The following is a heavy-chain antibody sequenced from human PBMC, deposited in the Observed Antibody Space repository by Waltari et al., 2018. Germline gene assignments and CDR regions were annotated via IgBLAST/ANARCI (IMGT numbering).Heavy chain of an antibody. CDR1: GFTFSSYA. CDR3: AKDGRITIFGVVITPFGY. D-gene: IGHD3-3*01. CDR2: ISGSCGST. V-gene: IGHV3-23*01. J-gene: IGHJ4*02. Sequence: EVQLLESGGGLVQPGGSLRLSCAASGFTFSSYAMSWVRQAPGKGLEWVSAISGSCGSTYYADSVKGRFTISRDNSKNTLYLQMNSLRAEDTAVYYCAKDGRITIFGVVITPFGYWGQGTLVTVSS.